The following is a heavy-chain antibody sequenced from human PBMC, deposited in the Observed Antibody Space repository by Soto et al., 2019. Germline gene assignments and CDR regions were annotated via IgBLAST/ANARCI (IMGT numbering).Heavy chain of an antibody. CDR3: AKDGKYSSRWAHWFDP. J-gene: IGHJ5*02. D-gene: IGHD6-13*01. V-gene: IGHV3-9*01. Sequence: GGSLRLSCAASGFTFDDYAMHWVRQAPGKGLEWVSGISWNSGSIGYADSVKGRFTISRDNAKNSLYLQMNSLIAEDTALYYCAKDGKYSSRWAHWFDPWGQGTLVTVSS. CDR2: ISWNSGSI. CDR1: GFTFDDYA.